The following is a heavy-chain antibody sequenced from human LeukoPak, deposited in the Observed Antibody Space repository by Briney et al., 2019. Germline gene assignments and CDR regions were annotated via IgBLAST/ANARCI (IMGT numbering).Heavy chain of an antibody. CDR1: GYTFTGYY. D-gene: IGHD2-15*01. V-gene: IGHV1-2*02. CDR3: ARGRVVVAAGDY. CDR2: INPNSGVT. Sequence: ASVKVSCKASGYTFTGYYMHWVRQAPGQGLEWMGWINPNSGVTNYAQKFQGRVTMTRDTSISTAYMELSRLRSDDTAVYYCARGRVVVAAGDYWGQGTLVTVSS. J-gene: IGHJ4*02.